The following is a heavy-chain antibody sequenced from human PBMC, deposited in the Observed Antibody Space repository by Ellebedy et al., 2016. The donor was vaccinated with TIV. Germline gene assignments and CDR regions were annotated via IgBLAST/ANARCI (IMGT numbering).Heavy chain of an antibody. D-gene: IGHD2-15*01. Sequence: MPSETLSLTCTVSGGSISSYYWSWIRQRPGKGLEWIGYIYYSGSTNYNPSLKSRVNISVDTSKNQFSLKLSSVTAADTAVYYCARVLGYCSGGSCYYYWYFDLWGRGTLVTVSS. CDR3: ARVLGYCSGGSCYYYWYFDL. V-gene: IGHV4-59*01. CDR1: GGSISSYY. CDR2: IYYSGST. J-gene: IGHJ2*01.